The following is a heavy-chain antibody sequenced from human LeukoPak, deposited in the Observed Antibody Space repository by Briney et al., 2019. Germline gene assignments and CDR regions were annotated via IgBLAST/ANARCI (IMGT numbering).Heavy chain of an antibody. J-gene: IGHJ4*02. Sequence: SETLSLTCTVSGGSISSYYWSRIRQPPGKGLEWIGYIYYSGSTNYNPSLKSRVTISVDTSKNQFSLKLSSVTAADTAVYYCARVSVYMGYNFDYWGQGTLVTVSS. CDR1: GGSISSYY. D-gene: IGHD5-24*01. V-gene: IGHV4-59*01. CDR3: ARVSVYMGYNFDY. CDR2: IYYSGST.